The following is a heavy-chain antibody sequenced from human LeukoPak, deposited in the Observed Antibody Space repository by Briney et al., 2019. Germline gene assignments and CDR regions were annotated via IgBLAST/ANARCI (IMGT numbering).Heavy chain of an antibody. CDR1: GFTVSNNY. CDR2: MYSGGST. D-gene: IGHD6-19*01. CDR3: ARGRGWYAAWYFDY. V-gene: IGHV3-53*01. Sequence: GGSLRLSCAVSGFTVSNNYMSWVRQAPGKGLEWVSVMYSGGSTYYADSVKGRFTISRDNSKNTLYLQMNSLRAEDTAVYYCARGRGWYAAWYFDYWGQGTLVTVSS. J-gene: IGHJ4*02.